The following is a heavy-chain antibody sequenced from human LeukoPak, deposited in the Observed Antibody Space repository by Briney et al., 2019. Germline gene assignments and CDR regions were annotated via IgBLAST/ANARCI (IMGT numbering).Heavy chain of an antibody. CDR3: ARLAHCTNGVCYPTDYYYGMDV. CDR2: INAGNGNT. CDR1: GYTFTIYA. D-gene: IGHD2-8*01. J-gene: IGHJ6*02. V-gene: IGHV1-3*01. Sequence: ASVKVSCKASGYTFTIYAMHWVRQAPGQRLEWMGWINAGNGNTKYSQKFQGRVTITRDTSASTAYMELSSLRSEDTAVYYCARLAHCTNGVCYPTDYYYGMDVWGQGTTVTVSS.